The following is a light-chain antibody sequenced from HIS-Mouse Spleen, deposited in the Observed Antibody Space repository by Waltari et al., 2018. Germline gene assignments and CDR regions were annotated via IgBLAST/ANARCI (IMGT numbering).Light chain of an antibody. CDR1: ALPKKY. J-gene: IGLJ2*01. CDR3: YSTDSSGNHRV. CDR2: EDS. V-gene: IGLV3-10*01. Sequence: SYELTQPPSVSVSPGQTARITCYGAALPKKYAYWYQQKSGQAPVLVIYEDSKRPSGIPERFSGSSSGTMATLTISGAQVEDEADYYCYSTDSSGNHRVFGGGTKLTVL.